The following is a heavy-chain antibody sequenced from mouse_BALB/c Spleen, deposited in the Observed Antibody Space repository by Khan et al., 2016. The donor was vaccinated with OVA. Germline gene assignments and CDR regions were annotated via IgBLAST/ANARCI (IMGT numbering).Heavy chain of an antibody. CDR3: TTAYYRYYFDY. CDR1: GSTFTSYG. D-gene: IGHD2-14*01. CDR2: IYPGNGYT. J-gene: IGHJ2*03. V-gene: IGHV1S134*01. Sequence: VQLQQSGAELGRPGSSVKLSCKTSGSTFTSYGIKWVKQRPGQGLEWIGYIYPGNGYTEYNERFQGKAILTSDTSSSTAYMQLRSLTSEDSAMDFCTTAYYRYYFDYWGQGTSLTVSS.